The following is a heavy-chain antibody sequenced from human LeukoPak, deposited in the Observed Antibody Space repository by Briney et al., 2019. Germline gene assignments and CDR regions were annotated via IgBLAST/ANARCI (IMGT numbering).Heavy chain of an antibody. CDR2: INAGNGNT. J-gene: IGHJ4*02. V-gene: IGHV1-3*01. CDR3: ARGVSSGWYPLYY. CDR1: GYTFTSYA. Sequence: ASVKVSCKASGYTFTSYAMHWVRQAPGQRLEWMGWINAGNGNTKYSQKFQGRVTITRDTSASTAYMELSSLRSEDTAVYYCARGVSSGWYPLYYWGQGTLVTVSS. D-gene: IGHD6-19*01.